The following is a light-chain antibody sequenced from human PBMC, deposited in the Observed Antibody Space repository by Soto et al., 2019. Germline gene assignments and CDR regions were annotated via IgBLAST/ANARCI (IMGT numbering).Light chain of an antibody. Sequence: DIQMTQSPSSLSASVGGSVPITCRASQSISTYLNWYQQKSGKAPRLLIYAASSLQSGVPSRFSGSGSGTDFTPTISSLQPEDFATYYCQQSYSTPRGVLTVGPGTKVDIK. CDR2: AAS. CDR1: QSISTY. CDR3: QQSYSTPRGVLT. J-gene: IGKJ3*01. V-gene: IGKV1-39*01.